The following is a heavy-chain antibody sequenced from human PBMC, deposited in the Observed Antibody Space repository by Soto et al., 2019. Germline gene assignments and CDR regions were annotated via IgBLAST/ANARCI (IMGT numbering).Heavy chain of an antibody. D-gene: IGHD3-22*01. J-gene: IGHJ5*02. CDR3: ARVPPTYYYDSSGYYIWFDP. CDR2: ISAYNGNT. Sequence: ASVKVSCKASGYTFTSYGISWVRQAPGQGLEWMGWISAYNGNTNYAQKLQGRVTMTTDTSTSTAYMELRSLRSDDTAVYYCARVPPTYYYDSSGYYIWFDPWGQG. CDR1: GYTFTSYG. V-gene: IGHV1-18*01.